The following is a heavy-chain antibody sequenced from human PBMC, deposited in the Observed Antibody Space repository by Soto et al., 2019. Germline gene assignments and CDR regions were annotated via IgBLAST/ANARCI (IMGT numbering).Heavy chain of an antibody. D-gene: IGHD3-3*01. J-gene: IGHJ4*02. CDR3: ARRGGDFWSGYPDY. Sequence: GASGKVSCKASGGTFSSYTISWVRQAPGQGLEWMGRIIPILGIANYAQKFQGRVTITADKSTSTAYMELSSLRSEDTAVYYCARRGGDFWSGYPDYWGQGTLVTVSS. CDR2: IIPILGIA. CDR1: GGTFSSYT. V-gene: IGHV1-69*02.